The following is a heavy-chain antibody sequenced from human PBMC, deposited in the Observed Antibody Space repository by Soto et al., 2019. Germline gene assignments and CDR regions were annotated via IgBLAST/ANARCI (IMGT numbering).Heavy chain of an antibody. V-gene: IGHV1-2*04. D-gene: IGHD1-1*01. CDR2: INPNSGGT. J-gene: IGHJ6*02. CDR1: GYTFTGYY. CDR3: AREVSQLERGSLDGSYYYGMDV. Sequence: GASVKVSCKASGYTFTGYYMHWVRQAPGQGLEWMGWINPNSGGTNYAQKFQGWVTMTRDTSISTAYMGLSRLRSDDTAVYYCAREVSQLERGSLDGSYYYGMDVWGQGTTVTLSS.